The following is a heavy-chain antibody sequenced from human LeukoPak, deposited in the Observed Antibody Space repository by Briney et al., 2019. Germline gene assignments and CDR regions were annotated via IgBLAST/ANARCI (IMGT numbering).Heavy chain of an antibody. J-gene: IGHJ4*02. CDR3: ARVGCSGGSCYIIRH. V-gene: IGHV1-69*13. D-gene: IGHD2-15*01. Sequence: SVKVSCTASGGTFSSYAISWVRQAPGQGLEWMGGIIPIFGTANYAQKFQGRVTITADESTSTAYMELSSLRSEDTAVYYCARVGCSGGSCYIIRHWGQGTLVTVSS. CDR2: IIPIFGTA. CDR1: GGTFSSYA.